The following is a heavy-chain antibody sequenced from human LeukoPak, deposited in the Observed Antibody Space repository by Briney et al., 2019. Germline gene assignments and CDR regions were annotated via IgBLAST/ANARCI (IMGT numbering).Heavy chain of an antibody. Sequence: SETLSLTCTVSGGSISSSSYYWGWIRQPPGKGLEWTGSIYYSGSTNYNPSLKSRVTVSVDTSKNQVSLKLTSVTAADSAVYYCTREGPPVHYTGYYDYWGQGTLVTVSS. CDR1: GGSISSSSYY. D-gene: IGHD3-9*01. CDR3: TREGPPVHYTGYYDY. CDR2: IYYSGST. V-gene: IGHV4-39*07. J-gene: IGHJ4*02.